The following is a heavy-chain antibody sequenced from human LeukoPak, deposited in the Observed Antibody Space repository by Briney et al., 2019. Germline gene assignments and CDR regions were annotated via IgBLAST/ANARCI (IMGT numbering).Heavy chain of an antibody. CDR2: MSWDGVST. J-gene: IGHJ6*03. CDR1: GFTFDDYS. D-gene: IGHD1-1*01. V-gene: IGHV3-43*01. Sequence: GGCLRLSCAASGFTFDDYSIHWVRQAPGKGLEWVSFMSWDGVSTYYADSVKGRFTISRDNSKNSLYLQMNSLRTEDTALYYCAKGNAYSDYYMDVWGKGTTVTVSS. CDR3: AKGNAYSDYYMDV.